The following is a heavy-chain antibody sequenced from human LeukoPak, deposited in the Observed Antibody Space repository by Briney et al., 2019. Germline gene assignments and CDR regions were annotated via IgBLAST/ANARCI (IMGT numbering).Heavy chain of an antibody. Sequence: SETLSLTCAVYGGSFSDYYWSWIRQPPGKGLEWIGEINHSGSTNYNPSLKSRVIISVDTSKNQFSLKLSSVTAADTAVYYCARGRLYYDILTRTRYCDYWGQGTLVTVSS. CDR1: GGSFSDYY. V-gene: IGHV4-34*01. CDR3: ARGRLYYDILTRTRYCDY. CDR2: INHSGST. J-gene: IGHJ4*02. D-gene: IGHD3-9*01.